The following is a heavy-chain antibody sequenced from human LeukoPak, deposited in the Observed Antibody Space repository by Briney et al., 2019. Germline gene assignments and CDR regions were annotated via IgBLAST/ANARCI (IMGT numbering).Heavy chain of an antibody. Sequence: SVKVSCKASGGTFSSYAISWVRQAPGQGLEWMGRIIPILGIANYAQKLQGRVAMTTDTSTSTAYMELRSLRSDDTAVYYCARDNPPDYWGQGTLVTVSS. J-gene: IGHJ4*02. CDR3: ARDNPPDY. CDR1: GGTFSSYA. V-gene: IGHV1-69*04. CDR2: IIPILGIA. D-gene: IGHD1-14*01.